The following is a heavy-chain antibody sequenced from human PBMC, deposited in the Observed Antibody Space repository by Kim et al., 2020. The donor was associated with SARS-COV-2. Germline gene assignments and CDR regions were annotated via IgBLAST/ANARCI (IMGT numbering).Heavy chain of an antibody. Sequence: SVKVSCKASGDTFSNYAITWVRQAPGQGLEWMGRIIPILGFSHYAQKFRGRVTITADKSTSTVYMELSSLSFDDTAVYYCARGGGRGYAAYNNNWFDPWGQGTLVSVSS. D-gene: IGHD3-16*01. V-gene: IGHV1-69*04. J-gene: IGHJ5*02. CDR1: GDTFSNYA. CDR2: IIPILGFS. CDR3: ARGGGRGYAAYNNNWFDP.